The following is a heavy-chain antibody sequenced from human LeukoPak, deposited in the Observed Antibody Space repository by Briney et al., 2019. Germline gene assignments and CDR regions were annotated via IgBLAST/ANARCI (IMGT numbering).Heavy chain of an antibody. CDR1: GYSFTSYW. CDR3: ATQPRGYCSSTSCPRAFDI. D-gene: IGHD2-2*01. CDR2: IDPSDSYT. J-gene: IGHJ3*02. V-gene: IGHV5-10-1*01. Sequence: GESLRISCKGSGYSFTSYWISWVRQMPGKGLEWMGRIDPSDSYTNYSPSFQGHVTISADKSISTAYLRWSSLKASDTAMYYCATQPRGYCSSTSCPRAFDIWGQGTMVTVSS.